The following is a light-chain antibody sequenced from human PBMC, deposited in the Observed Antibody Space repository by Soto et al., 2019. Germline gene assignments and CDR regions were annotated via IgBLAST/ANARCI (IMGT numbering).Light chain of an antibody. CDR3: QQYNNWPQT. J-gene: IGKJ1*01. Sequence: EIVLTQSPGTLSLSPGEGATLSCRASQSVGGTFLAWYQQKGGQAPRLLIYGASTRATGIPARFSGSGSGTEFTLTISSLQSEDFAVYYCQQYNNWPQTFGQGTKVDIK. CDR1: QSVGGTF. CDR2: GAS. V-gene: IGKV3-15*01.